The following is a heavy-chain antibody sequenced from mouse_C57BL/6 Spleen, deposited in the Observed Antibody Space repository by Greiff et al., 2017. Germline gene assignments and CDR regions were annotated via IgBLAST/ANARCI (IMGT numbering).Heavy chain of an antibody. D-gene: IGHD2-4*01. CDR3: ARYDYDRKAMDY. J-gene: IGHJ4*01. Sequence: QVQLQQSGPGLVQPSQSLSITCTVSGFSLTSYGVHWVRQSPGKCLEWLGGIWSGGSTDYNAAFISRLSRSKDNSKSQVFFKMNSLQADDTARYYCARYDYDRKAMDYWGQGTSVTVSS. CDR2: IWSGGST. CDR1: GFSLTSYG. V-gene: IGHV2-2*01.